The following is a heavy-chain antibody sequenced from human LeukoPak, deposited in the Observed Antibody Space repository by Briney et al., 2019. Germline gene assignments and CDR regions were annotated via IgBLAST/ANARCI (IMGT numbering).Heavy chain of an antibody. D-gene: IGHD2-21*01. CDR2: IADSGAYA. CDR3: AKLPSDIPEFNY. Sequence: GGSLRLSCTASGFTFSSCGMTWVRQAPGKGLKWVSSIADSGAYAYYTESVKGRFTISRDNSKNTLYLQMNSLRAEDTALYYCAKLPSDIPEFNYWGQGSLVTVSS. V-gene: IGHV3-23*01. J-gene: IGHJ4*02. CDR1: GFTFSSCG.